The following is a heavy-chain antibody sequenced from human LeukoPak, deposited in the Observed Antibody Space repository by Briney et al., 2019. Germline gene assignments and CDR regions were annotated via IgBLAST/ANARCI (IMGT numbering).Heavy chain of an antibody. CDR1: GFDFNSYA. Sequence: GGSLRLSCAASGFDFNSYALHWVRQAPGKGLESVAVISVNGRDKYYANSVKGRFSISRDNSKNTFSLQMNSLRVEDSASYYCATLYWCHKYLVACGSSEYWGQGTLVTVSS. J-gene: IGHJ4*02. CDR3: ATLYWCHKYLVACGSSEY. V-gene: IGHV3-30*01. CDR2: ISVNGRDK. D-gene: IGHD2-15*01.